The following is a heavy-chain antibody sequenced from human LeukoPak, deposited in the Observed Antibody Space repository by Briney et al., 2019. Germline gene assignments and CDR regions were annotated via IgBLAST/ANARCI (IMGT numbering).Heavy chain of an antibody. CDR2: ISGSGGST. J-gene: IGHJ5*02. V-gene: IGHV3-23*01. CDR1: GFTFSSYA. Sequence: PGGSLRLSCAASGFTFSSYAMSWVRQAPGKGLEWVSAISGSGGSTYYADSVKGRFTISRDNSKNTLYLQMNSLRAEGTAVYYCAKGGYCSGGSCYKFSWSDPWGQGTLVTVSS. CDR3: AKGGYCSGGSCYKFSWSDP. D-gene: IGHD2-15*01.